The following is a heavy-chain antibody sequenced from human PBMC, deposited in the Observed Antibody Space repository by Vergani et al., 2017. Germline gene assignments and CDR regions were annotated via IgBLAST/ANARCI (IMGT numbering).Heavy chain of an antibody. Sequence: QVQLVQSGAEVKKPGSSVKVSCKASGGTFSSYAISWVRQAPGQGLEWMGGIIPIFGTANYAQKFQGRVTITADESTSTAYMELSSLRSEETAVYYCARVRRFLPPYYFDYWGQGTLVTVSS. CDR2: IIPIFGTA. CDR1: GGTFSSYA. J-gene: IGHJ4*02. D-gene: IGHD3-3*01. CDR3: ARVRRFLPPYYFDY. V-gene: IGHV1-69*01.